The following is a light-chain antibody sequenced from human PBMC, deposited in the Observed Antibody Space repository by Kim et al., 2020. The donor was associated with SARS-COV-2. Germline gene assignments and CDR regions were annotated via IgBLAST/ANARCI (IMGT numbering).Light chain of an antibody. CDR2: GTS. Sequence: VSPGEKATLSCRASQSVSTNVAWYQQKPGQAPRLLMYGTSTRATGIPGRFSGSGSGTEFTLTISSLQSEDFAVYYCQQYNNFRTFGQGTKVEIK. CDR3: QQYNNFRT. V-gene: IGKV3-15*01. CDR1: QSVSTN. J-gene: IGKJ1*01.